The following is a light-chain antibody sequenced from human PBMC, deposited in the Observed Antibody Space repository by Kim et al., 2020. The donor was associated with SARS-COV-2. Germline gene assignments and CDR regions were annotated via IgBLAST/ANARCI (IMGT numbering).Light chain of an antibody. Sequence: SYELTQPPSVSVSPGETARITCVGDALPRQFAYWYRQKPGQAPVLVIYKDIERPSGIPERFSGSNSGTTVTLIISGVQAEDEGDYYCQSADSSGVHRVFGGGTKLTVL. CDR2: KDI. J-gene: IGLJ3*02. V-gene: IGLV3-25*03. CDR1: ALPRQF. CDR3: QSADSSGVHRV.